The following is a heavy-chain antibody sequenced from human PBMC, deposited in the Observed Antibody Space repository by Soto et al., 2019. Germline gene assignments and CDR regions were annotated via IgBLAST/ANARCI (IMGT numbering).Heavy chain of an antibody. D-gene: IGHD1-1*01. Sequence: GGSLRLSCAASGFIVSNNYMSWVRQAPGKGLEWVSVIYSGGGTNYADSVKGRFTISRDNSKNTFYLQMNSLRAEDTAVYYCARDPVNENWYFDIWGRGTLVTVSS. V-gene: IGHV3-53*01. CDR3: ARDPVNENWYFDI. J-gene: IGHJ2*01. CDR2: IYSGGGT. CDR1: GFIVSNNY.